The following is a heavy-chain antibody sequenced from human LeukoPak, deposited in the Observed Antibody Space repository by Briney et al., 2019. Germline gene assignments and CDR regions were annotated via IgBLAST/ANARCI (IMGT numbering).Heavy chain of an antibody. CDR1: GGSISSSSYY. V-gene: IGHV4-39*01. D-gene: IGHD3-3*01. J-gene: IGHJ6*02. Sequence: SETLSLTCTVSGGSISSSSYYWGWIRQPQGKGLEWIGGIYYSGSTYYNPSLKSRVTVSVDTSKNQFSLKLSSVTAADTAVYYCARGQSDDFWSGYYRGNYYYYGMDVWGQGTTVTVSS. CDR2: IYYSGST. CDR3: ARGQSDDFWSGYYRGNYYYYGMDV.